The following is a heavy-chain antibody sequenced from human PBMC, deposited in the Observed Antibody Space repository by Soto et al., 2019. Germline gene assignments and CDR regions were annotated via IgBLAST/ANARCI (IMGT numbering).Heavy chain of an antibody. CDR3: ARLWNGGPSLWFGELLPTVGGMDV. Sequence: QLQLQESGPGLVKPSETLSLTCTVSGGSISSSSYYWGWIRQPPGKGLEWIGSIYYSGSTYYNPSLKSRVTISVDTSKNQFSLKLSSVTAADTAVYYCARLWNGGPSLWFGELLPTVGGMDVWGQGTTVTVSS. CDR2: IYYSGST. J-gene: IGHJ6*02. CDR1: GGSISSSSYY. D-gene: IGHD3-10*01. V-gene: IGHV4-39*01.